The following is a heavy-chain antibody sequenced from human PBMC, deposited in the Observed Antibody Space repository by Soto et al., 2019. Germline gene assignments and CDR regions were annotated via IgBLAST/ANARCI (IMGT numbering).Heavy chain of an antibody. Sequence: SETLSLTCTLSPRSVHSPYYYWAWLLHTLRTRLESIGYVYYSGGTNYNPSLSSRVAISIDRSKNQFSLDLFSVTAADTAVYYCAREREGGEVPPNVFVSDKWGQGTLVTVSS. D-gene: IGHD2-2*01. CDR1: PRSVHSPYYY. CDR3: AREREGGEVPPNVFVSDK. CDR2: VYYSGGT. V-gene: IGHV4-61*01. J-gene: IGHJ4*02.